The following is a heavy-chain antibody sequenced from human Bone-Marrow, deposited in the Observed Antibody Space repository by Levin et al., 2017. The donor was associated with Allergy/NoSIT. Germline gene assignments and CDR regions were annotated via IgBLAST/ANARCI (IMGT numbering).Heavy chain of an antibody. Sequence: LSLTCAASGFTFITYGMHWVRQAPGKGLEWVAVISYDGSTKYYVDSVKGRFTISRDNSKNTLYLQMNSLRVEDTAVYYCAKAPGAAAKWGWFDPWGQGTLVTVSS. V-gene: IGHV3-30*18. J-gene: IGHJ5*02. D-gene: IGHD6-13*01. CDR1: GFTFITYG. CDR3: AKAPGAAAKWGWFDP. CDR2: ISYDGSTK.